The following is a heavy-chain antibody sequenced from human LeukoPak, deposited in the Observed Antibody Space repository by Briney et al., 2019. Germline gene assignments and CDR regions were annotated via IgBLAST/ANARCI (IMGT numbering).Heavy chain of an antibody. Sequence: GGSLRLSCAASGFTFSDYGMHWVRQAPGKGLEWVAVVFYDGSNKHYADFVKGRFTISRDNSKNTLYLQMNNLRAEDTAVYYCARDQAYYFSFADYWGQGNLVTVSS. V-gene: IGHV3-33*01. CDR2: VFYDGSNK. D-gene: IGHD2/OR15-2a*01. CDR3: ARDQAYYFSFADY. J-gene: IGHJ4*02. CDR1: GFTFSDYG.